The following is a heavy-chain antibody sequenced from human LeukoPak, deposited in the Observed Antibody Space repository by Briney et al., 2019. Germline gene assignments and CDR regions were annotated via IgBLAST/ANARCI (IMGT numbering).Heavy chain of an antibody. CDR3: ARRGGSSSRRSPVDY. J-gene: IGHJ4*02. CDR2: IKQDGSQR. D-gene: IGHD6-6*01. CDR1: GFTFSDYW. V-gene: IGHV3-7*01. Sequence: GGSLRLSCAASGFTFSDYWMTWVRQAPGKGPEWVANIKQDGSQRYYVDSVRGRFTISRDNAKNSLLLQMNGLRAGDTAVYYCARRGGSSSRRSPVDYWGQGTLVTVSS.